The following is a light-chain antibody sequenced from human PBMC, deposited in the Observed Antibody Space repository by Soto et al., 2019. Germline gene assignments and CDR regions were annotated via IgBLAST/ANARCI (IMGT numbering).Light chain of an antibody. Sequence: DIQLTQSPSFLSASIGDRVTITCRACQDISAYLAWYQQKPGKAPNLLIYGASTLQSGVPSRFSGSGSGTEFTLTISSLQPEDFATYYCQQFNSYPRTFGQGTRPEIK. V-gene: IGKV1-9*01. CDR3: QQFNSYPRT. CDR1: QDISAY. J-gene: IGKJ5*01. CDR2: GAS.